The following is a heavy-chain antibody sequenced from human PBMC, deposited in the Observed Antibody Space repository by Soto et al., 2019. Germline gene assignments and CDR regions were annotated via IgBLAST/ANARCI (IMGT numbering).Heavy chain of an antibody. Sequence: SGNPLDTYTVSGDSISRSNSHGGWTRQPPGKGLEYIGSVYYGGAIFYSGNIYYNPSLKSRVTISVDTSKKQFSLRLSSVTAADTGVYYCVRYGRINMKPYSPEGFHIWGQGTMVT. CDR3: VRYGRINMKPYSPEGFHI. J-gene: IGHJ3*02. CDR2: VYYGGAIFYSGNI. V-gene: IGHV4-39*01. D-gene: IGHD3-3*02. CDR1: GDSISRSNSH.